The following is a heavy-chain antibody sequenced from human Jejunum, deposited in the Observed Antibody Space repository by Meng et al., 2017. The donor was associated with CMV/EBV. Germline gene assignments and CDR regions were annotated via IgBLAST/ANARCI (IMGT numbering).Heavy chain of an antibody. CDR1: FTFDDYA. V-gene: IGHV3-9*01. Sequence: FTFDDYAMHWVRQAPGKGLEWVSGIRSNSGSIGYADSVKGRFTISRDNAKNSLYLQMNSLRAEDTALYYCAKVDSSSYYYYGMDVWGQGTTVTVSS. CDR2: IRSNSGSI. D-gene: IGHD6-6*01. J-gene: IGHJ6*02. CDR3: AKVDSSSYYYYGMDV.